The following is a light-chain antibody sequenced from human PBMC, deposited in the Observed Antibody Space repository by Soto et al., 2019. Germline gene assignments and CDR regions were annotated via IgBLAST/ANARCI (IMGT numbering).Light chain of an antibody. CDR3: QSYDNSLTSAI. J-gene: IGLJ2*01. CDR2: GNR. CDR1: SSNLEADYG. V-gene: IGLV1-40*01. Sequence: QSELTQPPSVSGTPGQRISISCTGTSSNLEADYGGHWYQQLPGTAPRLLIFGNRVRPSGVPDRFSGSKSGTSASLAITVLQAEDEAAYYCQSYDNSLTSAIFCAGTKLTVL.